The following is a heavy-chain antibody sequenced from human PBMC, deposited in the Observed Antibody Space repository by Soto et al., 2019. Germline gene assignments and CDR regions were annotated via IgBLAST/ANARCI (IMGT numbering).Heavy chain of an antibody. CDR2: ISAYNGNT. CDR3: ARGTGTSFYYYYATDV. Sequence: ASVKVYCKASGYTFTSYGINWVRQAPGQGLEWMGWISAYNGNTNYAQKLQGRVTMTTDTSTSTAYMELRSLRSDDTAVYYCARGTGTSFYYYYATDVWGQGTTVTVSS. V-gene: IGHV1-18*01. CDR1: GYTFTSYG. D-gene: IGHD1-7*01. J-gene: IGHJ6*02.